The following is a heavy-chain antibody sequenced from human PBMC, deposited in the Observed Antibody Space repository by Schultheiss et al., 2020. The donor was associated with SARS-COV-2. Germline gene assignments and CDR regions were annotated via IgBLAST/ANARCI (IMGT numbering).Heavy chain of an antibody. CDR2: IYYSGST. CDR1: GGSFSGYY. D-gene: IGHD2-2*01. V-gene: IGHV4-34*01. J-gene: IGHJ2*01. CDR3: ARLPVPAAMRPFWYFDL. Sequence: SETLSLTCAVYGGSFSGYYWSWIRQHPGKGLEWIGYIYYSGSTSYNPSLKSRVTISVDTSKNQFSLKLSSVTAADTAVYYCARLPVPAAMRPFWYFDLWGRGTLVTVSS.